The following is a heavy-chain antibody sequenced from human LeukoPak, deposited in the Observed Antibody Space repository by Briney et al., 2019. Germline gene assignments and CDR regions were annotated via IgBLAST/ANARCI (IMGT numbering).Heavy chain of an antibody. D-gene: IGHD5-18*01. V-gene: IGHV3-30*18. CDR3: AKEVGYSYGSDQYYFDY. CDR2: ISYDGSNR. J-gene: IGHJ4*02. CDR1: GFTFSSYG. Sequence: PGRSLRLSCAASGFTFSSYGMHWVRQAPGKGREGVAVISYDGSNRYYADSVKGRFTISRDNSKNTLYLQMNSLRAEDTAVYYCAKEVGYSYGSDQYYFDYWGQGTLVTVSS.